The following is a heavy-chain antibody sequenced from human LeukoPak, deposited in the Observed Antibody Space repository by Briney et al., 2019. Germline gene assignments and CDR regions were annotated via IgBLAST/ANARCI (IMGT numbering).Heavy chain of an antibody. Sequence: QAGGSLRLSCAASGFTFSDHYMDWVRQAPGKGLEWVGRTRNKANSYTTEYAASVKGRFTISRDDSKNSLYLQMNSLKTEDTAVYYCTTGYRTPYYYGMDVWGQGTTVTVSS. CDR2: TRNKANSYTT. CDR1: GFTFSDHY. CDR3: TTGYRTPYYYGMDV. V-gene: IGHV3-72*01. J-gene: IGHJ6*02. D-gene: IGHD1-14*01.